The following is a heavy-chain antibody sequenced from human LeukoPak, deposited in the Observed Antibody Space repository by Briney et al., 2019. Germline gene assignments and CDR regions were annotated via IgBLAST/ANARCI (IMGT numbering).Heavy chain of an antibody. J-gene: IGHJ6*03. V-gene: IGHV3-48*03. D-gene: IGHD3-22*01. Sequence: QIGGSLRLSCAASGFTFSNYEMHWVRQAPGKGLEWVSYISSSGSDIYYADSVKGRFTISRDNAKNSLYLHMNSLRAEDTAVYYCASRGWGDSSGYYYRSYYYYYYMDVWGKGTTVTVSS. CDR2: ISSSGSDI. CDR1: GFTFSNYE. CDR3: ASRGWGDSSGYYYRSYYYYYYMDV.